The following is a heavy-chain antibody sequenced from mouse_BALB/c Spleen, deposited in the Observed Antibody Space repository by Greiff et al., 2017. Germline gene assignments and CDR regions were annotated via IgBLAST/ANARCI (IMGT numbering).Heavy chain of an antibody. Sequence: VQLQQSGPGLVKPSQSLSLTCTVTGYSITSDYAWNWIRQFPGNKLEWMGYISYSGSTSYNPSLKSRISITRDTSKNQFFLQLNSVTTEDTATYYCARGNYPFDYWGQGTTLTVSS. D-gene: IGHD2-1*01. CDR2: ISYSGST. CDR1: GYSITSDYA. CDR3: ARGNYPFDY. V-gene: IGHV3-2*02. J-gene: IGHJ2*01.